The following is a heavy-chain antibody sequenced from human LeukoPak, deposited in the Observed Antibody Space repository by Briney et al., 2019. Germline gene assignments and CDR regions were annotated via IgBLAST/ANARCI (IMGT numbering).Heavy chain of an antibody. Sequence: PSETLSLTCAVYGGSFSGYYWSWIRQPPGKGLEWIGEINHSGSTNYNPSLKSRVTISVDTSKNQFSLKLSSVTAADTAVYYCARGPYIVVVPPKRNWFDPWGQGTLVTVSS. CDR2: INHSGST. CDR1: GGSFSGYY. CDR3: ARGPYIVVVPPKRNWFDP. V-gene: IGHV4-34*01. J-gene: IGHJ5*02. D-gene: IGHD2-2*01.